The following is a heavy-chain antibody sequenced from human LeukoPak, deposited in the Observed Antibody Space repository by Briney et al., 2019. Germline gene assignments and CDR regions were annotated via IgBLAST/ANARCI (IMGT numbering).Heavy chain of an antibody. Sequence: GGSLRLSCAASGFTFSSYAMSWVRQAPGKGLEWVSAISGSGGSTYYADSVKGRVTISRDNSKNTLYLQMNSLRAEDTAVYYCAKDLGIAVADHNFDYWGQGTLVTVSS. V-gene: IGHV3-23*01. CDR1: GFTFSSYA. D-gene: IGHD6-19*01. CDR3: AKDLGIAVADHNFDY. CDR2: ISGSGGST. J-gene: IGHJ4*02.